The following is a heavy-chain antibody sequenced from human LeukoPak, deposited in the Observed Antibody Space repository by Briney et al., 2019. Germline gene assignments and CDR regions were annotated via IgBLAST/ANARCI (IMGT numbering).Heavy chain of an antibody. CDR1: GFTFSDYY. V-gene: IGHV3-11*05. J-gene: IGHJ5*02. CDR3: ARDNQQLVRFDP. CDR2: ICGSSSYT. D-gene: IGHD6-13*01. Sequence: GGSLRLSCAASGFTFSDYYMSWIRQAPGKGLEWISHICGSSSYTNYADSVKGRFTISRGNAKNSLYLQMNSLRVEDTAVYYCARDNQQLVRFDPWGQGTQVTVSS.